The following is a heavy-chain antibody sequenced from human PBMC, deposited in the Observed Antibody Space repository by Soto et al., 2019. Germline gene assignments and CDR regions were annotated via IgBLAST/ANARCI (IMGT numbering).Heavy chain of an antibody. D-gene: IGHD6-13*01. CDR2: INPNSGGT. CDR1: GYTFTGYY. CDR3: ARGIEAAATGWFDT. V-gene: IGHV1-2*02. J-gene: IGHJ5*02. Sequence: GASVKVSCKASGYTFTGYYMHWVRQAPGQGLEWMGWINPNSGGTNYAQKFQGRVTMTRDTSISTAYMELSRLRSDDTAVYYCARGIEAAATGWFDTWGQGTLVTVSS.